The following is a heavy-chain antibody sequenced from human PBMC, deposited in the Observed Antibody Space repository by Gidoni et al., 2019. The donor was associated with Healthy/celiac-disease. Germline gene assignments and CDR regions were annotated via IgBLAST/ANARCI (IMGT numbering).Heavy chain of an antibody. CDR2: IYYSGST. Sequence: QVQLQESGPGLVKPSQTLSLTCTVSGGSIRSGGYYWSWIRQHPGKGLEWIGYIYYSGSTYYNPSLKSRVTISVDTSKNQFSLKLSSVTAADTAVYYCARARALGTEYWFDPWGQGTLVTVSS. D-gene: IGHD1-1*01. CDR3: ARARALGTEYWFDP. V-gene: IGHV4-31*03. CDR1: GGSIRSGGYY. J-gene: IGHJ5*02.